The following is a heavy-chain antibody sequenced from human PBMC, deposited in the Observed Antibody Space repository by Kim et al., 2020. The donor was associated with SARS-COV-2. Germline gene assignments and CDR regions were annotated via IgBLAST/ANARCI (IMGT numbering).Heavy chain of an antibody. CDR1: GGSITSFY. CDR3: ARLFLFSDTAYPDV. V-gene: IGHV4-4*09. J-gene: IGHJ6*04. CDR2: IFCAGDT. Sequence: SETLSLTCTVSGGSITSFYWGWIRQPPGKGLEWVDYIFCAGDTNYNSSLNSRVAISADTSKNQFSLKLRSVTAADTALYYCARLFLFSDTAYPDVWGRGTTVTVSS. D-gene: IGHD2-21*02.